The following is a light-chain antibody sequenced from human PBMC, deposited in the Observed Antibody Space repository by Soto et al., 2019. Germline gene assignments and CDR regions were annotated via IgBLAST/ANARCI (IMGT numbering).Light chain of an antibody. CDR1: QGISSA. CDR3: RQFNSYPHT. J-gene: IGKJ2*01. V-gene: IGKV1-13*02. Sequence: AIQLTQSPSSLSASVGDSVTITCRASQGISSALAWYQQKPGKAPQLLIYDASSLENGVPSRFSGRGSGTDFALTISSLQPEDFAAYYCRQFNSYPHTFGQGTKLEIK. CDR2: DAS.